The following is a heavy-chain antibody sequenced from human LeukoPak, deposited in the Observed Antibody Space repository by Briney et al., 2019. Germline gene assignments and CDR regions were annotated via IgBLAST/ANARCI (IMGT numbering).Heavy chain of an antibody. V-gene: IGHV3-9*01. D-gene: IGHD3-9*01. CDR1: GFTFDDYA. CDR3: AKDLTRGGYYYYGMDV. Sequence: GRSLRLSCAASGFTFDDYAMHWVRQAPGKGLEWVSGISWNSGSTGYADSVKGRFTISRDNAKNSLYLQMNSLRAEDTALYYCAKDLTRGGYYYYGMDVWGQGTTATVSS. J-gene: IGHJ6*02. CDR2: ISWNSGST.